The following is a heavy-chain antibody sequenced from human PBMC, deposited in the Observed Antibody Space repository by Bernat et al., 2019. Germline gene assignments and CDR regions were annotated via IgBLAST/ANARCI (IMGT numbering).Heavy chain of an antibody. Sequence: SLLLSCVSSFFSFSVVSFLWIRQAPGKGFFFFFSLLLLCSYTNYADSVTVRFTISRDNAKNSLYLQMNSLRAEDTAVYYCARGPGGYSSSWYSYFDYWGQGTLVTVSS. CDR3: ARGPGGYSSSWYSYFDY. CDR2: LLLLCSYT. V-gene: IGHV3-11*06. CDR1: FFSFSVVS. D-gene: IGHD6-13*01. J-gene: IGHJ4*02.